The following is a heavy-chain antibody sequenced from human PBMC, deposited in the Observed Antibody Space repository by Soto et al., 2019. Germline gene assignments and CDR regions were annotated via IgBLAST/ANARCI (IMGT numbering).Heavy chain of an antibody. Sequence: EVQLLESGGGLVQPGGSLGLSCAASGFTFSSYAMSWVRQAPGKGLEWVSTISGRGLTTYLADSVKGRFTISRDNSKSTLHLQMNSLRAEDTAVYYCAKEGATRLYYFDYWGQGTLVSVSS. V-gene: IGHV3-23*01. D-gene: IGHD5-12*01. CDR2: ISGRGLTT. CDR1: GFTFSSYA. CDR3: AKEGATRLYYFDY. J-gene: IGHJ4*02.